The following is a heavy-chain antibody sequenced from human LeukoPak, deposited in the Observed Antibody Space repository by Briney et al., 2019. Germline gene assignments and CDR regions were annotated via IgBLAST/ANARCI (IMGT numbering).Heavy chain of an antibody. J-gene: IGHJ4*02. CDR3: ARDLFRPYYFDY. V-gene: IGHV3-11*01. Sequence: GGSLRLSCAASGFTFRDHYMSWIRQAPGKGLEWVSYISSSGSTIYYADSLKGRFTISRDNAKNSLYLQMNSLRAEDTAVYYCARDLFRPYYFDYWGQGTLVTVSS. D-gene: IGHD3-10*01. CDR2: ISSSGSTI. CDR1: GFTFRDHY.